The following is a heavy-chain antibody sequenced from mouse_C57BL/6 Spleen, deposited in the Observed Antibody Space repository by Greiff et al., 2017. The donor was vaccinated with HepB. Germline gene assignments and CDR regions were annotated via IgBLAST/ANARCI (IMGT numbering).Heavy chain of an antibody. CDR3: ARGADPFAY. J-gene: IGHJ3*01. V-gene: IGHV3-6*01. CDR1: GYSITSCYY. CDR2: ISYDGSN. Sequence: VQLQQSGPGLVKPSQSLSLTCSVTGYSITSCYYWNWLRQFPGNKLEWMGYISYDGSNNYNPSLKNRISITRDTSKNQFFLKLNSVTTEDTATYYCARGADPFAYWGQGTLVTVSA.